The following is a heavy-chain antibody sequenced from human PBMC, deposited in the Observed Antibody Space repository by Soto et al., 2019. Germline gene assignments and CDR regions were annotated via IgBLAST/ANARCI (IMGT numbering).Heavy chain of an antibody. V-gene: IGHV3-48*01. CDR2: ISSSSSTI. CDR3: AREHLGDIVLMVYAEVEAFDI. Sequence: GGSLRLSCAASGFTFSSYSMNWVRQAPGKGLEWVSYISSSSSTIYYADSVKGRFTISRDNAKNSLYLQMNSLRAEDTAVYYCAREHLGDIVLMVYAEVEAFDIWGQGTMVTVSS. J-gene: IGHJ3*02. CDR1: GFTFSSYS. D-gene: IGHD2-8*01.